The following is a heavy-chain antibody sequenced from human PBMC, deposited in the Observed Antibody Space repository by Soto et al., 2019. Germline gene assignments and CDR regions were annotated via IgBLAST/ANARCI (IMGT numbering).Heavy chain of an antibody. V-gene: IGHV4-61*01. CDR3: ARGRITIFGVVNYSYGMDV. Sequence: WETLSLTCTFSDVSVSSGSYYCSWIGQPPWKGLEWIGYIYYSGSTNYNPSLKSRATISVDTSKNQFSLRLSSVSAADTAVYYCARGRITIFGVVNYSYGMDVWGQGTTVTVSS. CDR1: DVSVSSGSYY. CDR2: IYYSGST. J-gene: IGHJ6*02. D-gene: IGHD3-3*01.